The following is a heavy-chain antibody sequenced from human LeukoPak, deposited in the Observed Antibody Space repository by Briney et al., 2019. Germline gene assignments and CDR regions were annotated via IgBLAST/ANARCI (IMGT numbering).Heavy chain of an antibody. D-gene: IGHD6-13*01. V-gene: IGHV6-1*01. J-gene: IGHJ4*02. CDR3: AREPEGGSSWYYFDY. CDR1: GDSVSSNSAA. Sequence: SQTLSLTCALSGDSVSSNSAAWNWIRQSPSRGLEWLGRTYYRSKWYNDHAIAVKSRLTINPDTSKNQFSLQLNSVTPEDTAVYYCAREPEGGSSWYYFDYWGQGTLVTVSS. CDR2: TYYRSKWYN.